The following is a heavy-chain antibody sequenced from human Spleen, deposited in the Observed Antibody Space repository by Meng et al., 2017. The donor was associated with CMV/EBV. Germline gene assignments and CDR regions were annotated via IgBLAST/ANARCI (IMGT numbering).Heavy chain of an antibody. V-gene: IGHV4-39*01. CDR3: ARHLGVGAIDYFDY. Sequence: SETLSLTCTVSGGSVSSGTNHWGWIRQSPGKGLDWIGSVFYSGNSYQNPSLKSRVTISVDTSKNQFSLKLSSVIAADTAVYYCARHLGVGAIDYFDYWGQGTLVTVSS. J-gene: IGHJ4*02. CDR2: VFYSGNS. CDR1: GGSVSSGTNH. D-gene: IGHD1-26*01.